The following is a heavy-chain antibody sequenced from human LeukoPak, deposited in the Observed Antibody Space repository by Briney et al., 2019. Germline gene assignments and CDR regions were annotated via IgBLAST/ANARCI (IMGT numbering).Heavy chain of an antibody. Sequence: GGSLRLSCAASGFTFSNYAMSWVRQAPGKGLEWVSGISGGGGTTYYADFVKGRFTISRDNSKNTVFLQMNSLRAEDTAVYYCAKDPRGRIGLFDYWGQGTLVTVSS. J-gene: IGHJ4*02. CDR2: ISGGGGTT. V-gene: IGHV3-23*01. D-gene: IGHD3-16*01. CDR3: AKDPRGRIGLFDY. CDR1: GFTFSNYA.